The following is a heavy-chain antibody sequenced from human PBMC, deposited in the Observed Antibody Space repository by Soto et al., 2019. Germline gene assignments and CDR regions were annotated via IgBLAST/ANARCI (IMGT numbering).Heavy chain of an antibody. CDR3: SRLPYSSGRGAFDI. Sequence: ASVKVSCKDCGGTFSSYGISWGRQAPGQGKEWMGGIIPIFGTANYAQKFQGRVTITADESTSTAYMELSSLRSEDTAVYYFSRLPYSSGRGAFDIWGQGTMVTVSS. J-gene: IGHJ3*02. D-gene: IGHD6-19*01. CDR1: GGTFSSYG. V-gene: IGHV1-69*13. CDR2: IIPIFGTA.